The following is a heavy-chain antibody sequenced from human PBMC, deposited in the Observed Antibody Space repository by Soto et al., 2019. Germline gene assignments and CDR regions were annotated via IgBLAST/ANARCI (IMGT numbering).Heavy chain of an antibody. CDR1: GFTVSSNY. J-gene: IGHJ6*02. CDR2: IYSGGST. V-gene: IGHV3-53*01. CDR3: ARDRYYGSGIYGMDV. Sequence: PGGSLRLSCAASGFTVSSNYMSWVRQAPGKGLEWVSVIYSGGSTYYADSVKGRFTISRDNSKNTLNLQMNSLRAEDTAVYYCARDRYYGSGIYGMDVWGQGTTVTVSS. D-gene: IGHD3-10*01.